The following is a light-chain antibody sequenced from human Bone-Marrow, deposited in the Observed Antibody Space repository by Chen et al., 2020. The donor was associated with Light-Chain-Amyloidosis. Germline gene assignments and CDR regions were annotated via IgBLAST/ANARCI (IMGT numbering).Light chain of an antibody. J-gene: IGKJ3*01. CDR2: AAS. Sequence: DIQMTQSPSSLSASVGDTVTITCRASQSISIYVDWYQQKPGKAPNLLIYAASSLHSGVPSRFSGSGSGTDFPLTISSLQPEDFATYYCQQSYSDSFTFGPGTKVDIK. CDR3: QQSYSDSFT. CDR1: QSISIY. V-gene: IGKV1-39*01.